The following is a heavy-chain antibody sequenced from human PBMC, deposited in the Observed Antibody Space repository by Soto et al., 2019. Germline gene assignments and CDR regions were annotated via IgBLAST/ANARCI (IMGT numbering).Heavy chain of an antibody. Sequence: QVQLVESGGGVVQPGRSLRLSCAASGFTFSSYGMHWVRQAPGKGLEWVAVISYDGSNKYYADSVKGRFTISRDNSKNTLYLQMNSLRAEDTAVYYCAKDPPVQQLAGYFDYWGQGTLVTVSS. J-gene: IGHJ4*02. V-gene: IGHV3-30*18. CDR1: GFTFSSYG. CDR3: AKDPPVQQLAGYFDY. CDR2: ISYDGSNK. D-gene: IGHD6-13*01.